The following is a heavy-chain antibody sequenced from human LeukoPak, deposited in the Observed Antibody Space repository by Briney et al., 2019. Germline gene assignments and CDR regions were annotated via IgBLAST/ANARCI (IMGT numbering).Heavy chain of an antibody. V-gene: IGHV4-39*07. Sequence: SETLSLTCIVSGGSISTNTYYWGWIRLPPGKGLEWIGEIHHRGTTYYNPSLRSRVTISVDTSKNQFSLRLTSVTAADTAVYYCARVTYNGYQHFDYWGQGNLVAVS. CDR3: ARVTYNGYQHFDY. CDR2: IHHRGTT. D-gene: IGHD3-10*01. CDR1: GGSISTNTYY. J-gene: IGHJ4*02.